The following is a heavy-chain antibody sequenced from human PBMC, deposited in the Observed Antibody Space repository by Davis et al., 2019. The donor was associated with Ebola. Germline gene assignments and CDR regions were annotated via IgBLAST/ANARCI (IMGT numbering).Heavy chain of an antibody. CDR2: ISSSGSTI. CDR1: GFTFSSYE. D-gene: IGHD3-10*01. CDR3: ARDLLGFGEFGWFDP. Sequence: GGSLRLSCAASGFTFSSYEMNWVRQAPGKGLEWVSYISSSGSTIYYADSVKGRFTISRDNAKNSLYLQMNSLRAEDTAVYYCARDLLGFGEFGWFDPWGQGTLVTVSS. V-gene: IGHV3-48*03. J-gene: IGHJ5*02.